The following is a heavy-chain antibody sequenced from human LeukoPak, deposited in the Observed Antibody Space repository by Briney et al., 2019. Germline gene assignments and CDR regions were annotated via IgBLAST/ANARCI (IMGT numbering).Heavy chain of an antibody. CDR1: GDSISSSVSY. CDR2: MSYCGRT. Sequence: PSETLSLTCTVSGDSISSSVSYWGWIRQPPGKGLEWIGSMSYCGRTYYNPSFKSRVTVSVDTSKNQFSLRLSSVTAADTAVYYCARRLSSDGSGWPFDYWGQGTLVTVSS. J-gene: IGHJ4*02. CDR3: ARRLSSDGSGWPFDY. V-gene: IGHV4-39*01. D-gene: IGHD6-19*01.